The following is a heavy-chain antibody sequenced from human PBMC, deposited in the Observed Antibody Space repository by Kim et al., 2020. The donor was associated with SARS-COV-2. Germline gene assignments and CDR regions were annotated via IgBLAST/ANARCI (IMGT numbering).Heavy chain of an antibody. V-gene: IGHV3-30-3*01. CDR2: ISYDGSNK. CDR1: GFTFSSCA. Sequence: GGSLRLSCAASGFTFSSCAIHWVRQAPGKGLEWVAVISYDGSNKNSADSVKGRFTISRDNSKNTLYLQMNSLRAEDTALYYCARDAWSRLRGLTYSYYGMDVWGQGTTVTVPS. CDR3: ARDAWSRLRGLTYSYYGMDV. D-gene: IGHD3-10*01. J-gene: IGHJ6*02.